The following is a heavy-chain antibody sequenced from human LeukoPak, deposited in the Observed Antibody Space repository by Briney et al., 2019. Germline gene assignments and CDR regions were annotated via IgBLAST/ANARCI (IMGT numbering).Heavy chain of an antibody. CDR3: ARDKLRGSAGNYYYMDV. J-gene: IGHJ6*03. V-gene: IGHV3-30*02. CDR1: GFTFSGYG. Sequence: GGSLRLSCAASGFTFSGYGMHWVRQAPGKGLEWVAFVRYDSSNKYYADSVKGRFTVSRDNSKNTLYLQMNSLRAEDTAVYSCARDKLRGSAGNYYYMDVWGKGTTVVVSS. CDR2: VRYDSSNK. D-gene: IGHD1-26*01.